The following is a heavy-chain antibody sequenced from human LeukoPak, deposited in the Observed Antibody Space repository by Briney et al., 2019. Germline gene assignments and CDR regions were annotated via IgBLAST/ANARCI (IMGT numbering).Heavy chain of an antibody. D-gene: IGHD2-15*01. CDR2: ISGSGGST. Sequence: GGSLRLSCVASGFTFSTYGMSWVRQAPGKGLEWVSAISGSGGSTYYADSVKGRFTISRDNSKNTLYLQMNSLRAEDTAVYYCAKGGGGGSRWGPKYYYYMDVWGKGTTVTISS. V-gene: IGHV3-23*01. CDR1: GFTFSTYG. J-gene: IGHJ6*03. CDR3: AKGGGGGSRWGPKYYYYMDV.